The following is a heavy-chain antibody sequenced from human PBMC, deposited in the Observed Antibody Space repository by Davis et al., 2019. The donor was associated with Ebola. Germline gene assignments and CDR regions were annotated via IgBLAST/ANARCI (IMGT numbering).Heavy chain of an antibody. CDR3: ARGRPHEYYDSSGYFSQGYYFDY. V-gene: IGHV4-59*01. CDR1: GGSISSYY. Sequence: PSETLSLTCTVSGGSISSYYWSWIRQPPGKGLEWIGYIYYSGSTNYNTSLKSRVTISVDTSKNQFSLKLSSVTAADTAVYYCARGRPHEYYDSSGYFSQGYYFDYWGQGTLVTVSS. D-gene: IGHD3-22*01. CDR2: IYYSGST. J-gene: IGHJ4*02.